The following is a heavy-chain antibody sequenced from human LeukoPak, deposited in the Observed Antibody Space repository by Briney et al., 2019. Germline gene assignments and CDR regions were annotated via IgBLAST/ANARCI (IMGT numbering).Heavy chain of an antibody. Sequence: GGSLRLSCAASGFTFSSYAMSWVRQAPGKGLEWVSAISGSGGSTYYADSVKGRFTISRDSSKNTLYLQMNSLRAEDTAVYYCANGGMGTTVTTDWGQGTLVTVSS. CDR2: ISGSGGST. V-gene: IGHV3-23*01. J-gene: IGHJ4*02. D-gene: IGHD4-17*01. CDR3: ANGGMGTTVTTD. CDR1: GFTFSSYA.